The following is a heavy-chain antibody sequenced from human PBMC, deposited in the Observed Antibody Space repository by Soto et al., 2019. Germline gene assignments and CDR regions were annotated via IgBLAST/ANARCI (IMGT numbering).Heavy chain of an antibody. V-gene: IGHV3-30*18. J-gene: IGHJ6*02. CDR2: ISYDGSNK. CDR3: AKDLGPTASLYYYGMDV. CDR1: GFTFSSYG. D-gene: IGHD5-18*01. Sequence: GGSLRLSCAASGFTFSSYGMHWVRQAPGKGLEWVAVISYDGSNKCYADSVKGRFTISRDNSKNTLYLQMNSLRAEDTAVYYCAKDLGPTASLYYYGMDVWGQGTTVTVSS.